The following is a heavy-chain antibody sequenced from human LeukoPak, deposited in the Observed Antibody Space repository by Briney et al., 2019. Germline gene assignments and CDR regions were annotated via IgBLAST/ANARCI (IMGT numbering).Heavy chain of an antibody. D-gene: IGHD6-13*01. V-gene: IGHV4-34*01. CDR2: INHSGST. Sequence: SETLSLTCAVYGGSFSGYYWSWIRQPPGKGLEWIGEINHSGSTNYNPSLESRVTISVDTSKNQFSLKLSSVTAADTAVYYCPRGPVWYWYYFDYWGQGTLVTVSS. J-gene: IGHJ4*02. CDR1: GGSFSGYY. CDR3: PRGPVWYWYYFDY.